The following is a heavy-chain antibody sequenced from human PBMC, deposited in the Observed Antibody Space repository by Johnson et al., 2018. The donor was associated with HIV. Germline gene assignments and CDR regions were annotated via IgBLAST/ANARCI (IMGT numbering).Heavy chain of an antibody. CDR1: GFAFSNYD. Sequence: EQLVESGGGVVQPGNSLSLSCAASGFAFSNYDMHWVRQATGKGLDWVSAIGTAGEPYYPGSVKGRFHISRDNAKNSLYLQMNSLRAEDTAVYYCAREALDAFDIWGQGTMVTVSS. CDR2: IGTAGEP. CDR3: AREALDAFDI. J-gene: IGHJ3*02. V-gene: IGHV3-13*05.